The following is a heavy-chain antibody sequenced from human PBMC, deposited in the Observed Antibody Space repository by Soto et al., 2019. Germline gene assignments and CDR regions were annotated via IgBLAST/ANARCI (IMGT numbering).Heavy chain of an antibody. J-gene: IGHJ4*02. D-gene: IGHD3-3*01. CDR2: IYYRGST. CDR3: ARQEVTEVTIFGVVIQAATHFDY. V-gene: IGHV4-39*01. Sequence: QLQLQESGPGLVKPSETLSLTCTVSGGSISSSSYYWGWIRQPPGKGLEWIGSIYYRGSTYYNPSLKSRVAISVDTSKDQFSLKLSSVTAADTAVYYCARQEVTEVTIFGVVIQAATHFDYWGQGTLVTVSS. CDR1: GGSISSSSYY.